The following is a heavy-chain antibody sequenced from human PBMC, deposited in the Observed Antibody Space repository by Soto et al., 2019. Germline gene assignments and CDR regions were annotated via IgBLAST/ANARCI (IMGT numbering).Heavy chain of an antibody. CDR1: GFTFSSYD. Sequence: GGSLRLSCAASGFTFSSYDMHWVRQATGKGLEWVSAIGTAGDTYYPGSVKGRFTISRENAKNSLYLQMNSLRAGDTAVYYCARACSSTSCNSASRHFEYWGQGTLVTVSS. V-gene: IGHV3-13*01. CDR3: ARACSSTSCNSASRHFEY. J-gene: IGHJ4*02. CDR2: IGTAGDT. D-gene: IGHD2-2*01.